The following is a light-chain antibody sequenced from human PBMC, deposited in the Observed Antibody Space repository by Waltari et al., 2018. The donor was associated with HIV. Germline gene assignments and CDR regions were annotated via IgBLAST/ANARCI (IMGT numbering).Light chain of an antibody. CDR3: ASYTTSATWV. J-gene: IGLJ3*02. V-gene: IGLV2-14*03. CDR1: ASDLRAYNY. CDR2: DVD. Sequence: QSALTQPASVSGSPGQSITVSCSGTASDLRAYNYVSWFQQPPDKSPQLIIYDVDKRPSGVSNRFSGSKSGSTASLTISGLQPEDEATYFCASYTTSATWVFGGGTKVTVL.